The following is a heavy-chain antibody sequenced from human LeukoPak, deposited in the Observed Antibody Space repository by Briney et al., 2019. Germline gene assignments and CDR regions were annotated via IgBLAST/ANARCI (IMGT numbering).Heavy chain of an antibody. CDR2: INHSGST. CDR1: GGSFSGYY. CDR3: ARGKSYYDFWSGYSHFDY. D-gene: IGHD3-3*01. V-gene: IGHV4-34*01. Sequence: SETLSLTCAVYGGSFSGYYWSWIRQPPGKGLEWIGEINHSGSTNYNPSLKSRVTISVDTSKNQFSLKLSSVTAADTAVYYCARGKSYYDFWSGYSHFDYGGQGTLVTVSS. J-gene: IGHJ4*02.